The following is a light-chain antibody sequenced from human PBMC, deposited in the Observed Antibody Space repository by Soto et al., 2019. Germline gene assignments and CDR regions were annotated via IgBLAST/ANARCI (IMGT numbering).Light chain of an antibody. CDR1: SGDIGGYNY. J-gene: IGLJ3*02. CDR3: SSYTSSSTWV. Sequence: QPVLTQPASVSGSPGQSITISCTGTSGDIGGYNYVSWYQQHPGKAPKLLISEVTNRPSGVSNRFSGSKSGNTASLTISGLQAEDEADYYCSSYTSSSTWVFGGGTKLTVL. CDR2: EVT. V-gene: IGLV2-14*01.